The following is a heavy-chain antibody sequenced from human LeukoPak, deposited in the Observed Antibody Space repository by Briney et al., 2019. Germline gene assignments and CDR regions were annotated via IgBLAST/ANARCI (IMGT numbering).Heavy chain of an antibody. CDR1: GFTFTSSA. V-gene: IGHV1-69*05. D-gene: IGHD6-13*01. Sequence: SVKVSCKASGFTFTSSAMQWVRQARGQRLEWMGGIIPIFGTANYAQKFQGRVTITTDESTSTAYMELSSLRSEDTAVYYCARDGQQQIDYYMDVWGKGTTVTVSS. J-gene: IGHJ6*03. CDR2: IIPIFGTA. CDR3: ARDGQQQIDYYMDV.